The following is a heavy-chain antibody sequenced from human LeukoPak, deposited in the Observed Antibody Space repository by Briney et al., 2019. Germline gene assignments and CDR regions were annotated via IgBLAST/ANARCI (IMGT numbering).Heavy chain of an antibody. CDR1: GYTFTSCD. Sequence: ASVKVSCKASGYTFTSCDIHWVRQATGQGLEWMGWMNPNSGNTGYALKFQGRVTITRDTSTSTAYMELSSLRSEDTAVYYCARAFRGYNWFDPWGKGTLVTVSS. CDR2: MNPNSGNT. V-gene: IGHV1-8*03. D-gene: IGHD3-3*02. CDR3: ARAFRGYNWFDP. J-gene: IGHJ5*02.